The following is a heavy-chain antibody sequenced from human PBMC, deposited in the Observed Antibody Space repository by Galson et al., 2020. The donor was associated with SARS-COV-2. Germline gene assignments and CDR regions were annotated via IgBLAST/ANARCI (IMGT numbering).Heavy chain of an antibody. V-gene: IGHV1-69*02. CDR3: ARSAFDFGTYGPNYSLYTLDV. CDR2: VIPVLDVV. CDR1: GGTFSSHP. Sequence: SVKVSCKASGGTFSSHPISWVRQAPGQGLEWMGRVIPVLDVVNYAQKFQGRVTISADKSTSTAFLELSSLRSEDTAVYYCARSAFDFGTYGPNYSLYTLDVWGQGTTVTVSS. J-gene: IGHJ6*02. D-gene: IGHD4-4*01.